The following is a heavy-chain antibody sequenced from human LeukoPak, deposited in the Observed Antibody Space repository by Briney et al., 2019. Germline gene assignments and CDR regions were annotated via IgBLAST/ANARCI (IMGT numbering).Heavy chain of an antibody. CDR1: GFTFSSYA. Sequence: GGSLRLSCAASGFTFSSYAMSWVRQAPGKGLEWVSAISGSGGSTYYADSVKGRFTISRDNSKNTLYLQMNSLRAEDTAVYYCARPSITIFGDYYYGMDVWGQGTTVTVSS. J-gene: IGHJ6*02. D-gene: IGHD3-3*01. CDR2: ISGSGGST. V-gene: IGHV3-23*01. CDR3: ARPSITIFGDYYYGMDV.